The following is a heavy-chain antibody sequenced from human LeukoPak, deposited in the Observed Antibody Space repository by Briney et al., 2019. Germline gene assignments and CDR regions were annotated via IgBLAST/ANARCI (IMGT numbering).Heavy chain of an antibody. Sequence: SETLSLTCAVYGGSFSGYYWSWIRQPPGKGLEWIGEINHSGSTNYNPSLKSRVTISVDTSKNQFSLKLSSVTAADTAVYYCARTLLWFGEFPDHWGQGTLVTVSS. D-gene: IGHD3-10*01. CDR2: INHSGST. CDR3: ARTLLWFGEFPDH. CDR1: GGSFSGYY. V-gene: IGHV4-34*01. J-gene: IGHJ4*02.